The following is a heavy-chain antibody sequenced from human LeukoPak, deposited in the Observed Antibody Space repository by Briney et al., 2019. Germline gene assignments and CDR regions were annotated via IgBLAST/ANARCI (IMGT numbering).Heavy chain of an antibody. Sequence: ASVKVSCTASGYTFTSYGISWVRQAPGQGLECMGWISAYKGNTNYAQKLQGRVTMHTDTSTSTAYIELRSLRSDDTAVYYCARTSAATSYYFDYWGQGTLVTVSS. D-gene: IGHD2-15*01. CDR3: ARTSAATSYYFDY. J-gene: IGHJ4*02. CDR1: GYTFTSYG. V-gene: IGHV1-18*01. CDR2: ISAYKGNT.